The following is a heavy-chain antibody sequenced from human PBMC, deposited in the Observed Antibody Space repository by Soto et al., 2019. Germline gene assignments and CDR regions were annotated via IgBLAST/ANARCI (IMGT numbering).Heavy chain of an antibody. CDR3: ATRDTSRFY. D-gene: IGHD5-18*01. J-gene: IGHJ4*02. CDR2: SHQSGNT. CDR1: GVSINSHDW. V-gene: IGHV4-4*02. Sequence: QVRLQESGPGLVKPSGTLSLTCAVSGVSINSHDWWTWVRQPPGKGLEWIGESHQSGNTNYNSSLESRVTISVDKSKNHFSLNVSSVTVADTAVYYCATRDTSRFYWGQGTLVTVSS.